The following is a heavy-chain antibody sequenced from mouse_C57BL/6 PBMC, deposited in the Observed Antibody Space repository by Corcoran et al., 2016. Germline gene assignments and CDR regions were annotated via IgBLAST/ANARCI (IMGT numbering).Heavy chain of an antibody. CDR3: ARRKGDWGGDFFAY. J-gene: IGHJ3*01. D-gene: IGHD2-13*01. CDR1: GYTFTDYY. V-gene: IGHV1-76*01. CDR2: IYPGSGNT. Sequence: QVQLQQSGPELVKPGASVKISCKASGYTFTDYYINWVKQRPGQGLEWIARIYPGSGNTYYNEKFKGKATLSAEKSSSTAYMQLSSLTSEDSAVYFCARRKGDWGGDFFAYWGQGTLVTVSA.